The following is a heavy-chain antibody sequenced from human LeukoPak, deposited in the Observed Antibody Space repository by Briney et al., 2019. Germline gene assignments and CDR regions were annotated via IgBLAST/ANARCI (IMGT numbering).Heavy chain of an antibody. CDR1: GYTFTSYY. CDR3: ARDLTTGNNGDAFDI. V-gene: IGHV1-46*01. D-gene: IGHD1-14*01. CDR2: INPSGGST. J-gene: IGHJ3*02. Sequence: ASVKVSCKASGYTFTSYYMHWVRQAPGQGLEWMGIINPSGGSTSYAQKFQGRVTITRDTSTSTVYMELSSLRSEDTAVYYCARDLTTGNNGDAFDIWGQGTMVTVSS.